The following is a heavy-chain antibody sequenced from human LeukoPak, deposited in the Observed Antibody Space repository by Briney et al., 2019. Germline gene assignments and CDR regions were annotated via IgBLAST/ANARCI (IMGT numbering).Heavy chain of an antibody. CDR2: IVVGSGNT. CDR3: AADPGVTFYYYGMDV. V-gene: IGHV1-58*02. CDR1: GFTFTSSA. Sequence: SVKVSCKASGFTFTSSAMQWVRQARGQRLEGIGWIVVGSGNTNYAQKFQERVTITRDMSTSTAYMELSSLRSEDTAVYYCAADPGVTFYYYGMDVWGQGTTVTVSS. J-gene: IGHJ6*02. D-gene: IGHD2-21*02.